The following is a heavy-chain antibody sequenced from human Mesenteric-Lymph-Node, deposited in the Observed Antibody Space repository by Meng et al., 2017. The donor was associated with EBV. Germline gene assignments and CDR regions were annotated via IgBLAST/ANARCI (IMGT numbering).Heavy chain of an antibody. V-gene: IGHV2-5*02. CDR3: AHTWQEVAAGIAFDY. CDR2: IYWDDDK. D-gene: IGHD6-13*01. CDR1: GFSLSTSGVG. Sequence: QITLKESGPTLVKPXQTLTLTFXFPGFSLSTSGVGVGWIRQPPGKALEWLALIYWDDDKRYSPSLKSRLTITEDTSYNQVVLTMTNMGPVDTATYYCAHTWQEVAAGIAFDYWGQGTLVTVSS. J-gene: IGHJ4*02.